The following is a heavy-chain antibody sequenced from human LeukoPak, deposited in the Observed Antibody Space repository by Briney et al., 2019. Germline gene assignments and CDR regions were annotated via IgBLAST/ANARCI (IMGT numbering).Heavy chain of an antibody. Sequence: SETLSLTCTVSGGSISSYYWSWIRQPPGKGLEWIGYIYYSGSTNYNPSLKSRVTISVDTSKNQFSLKLSSVTAADTAVYCCARDHYDSSGYYYGYYYGMDVRGQGTTVTVSS. D-gene: IGHD3-22*01. CDR3: ARDHYDSSGYYYGYYYGMDV. V-gene: IGHV4-59*01. J-gene: IGHJ6*02. CDR1: GGSISSYY. CDR2: IYYSGST.